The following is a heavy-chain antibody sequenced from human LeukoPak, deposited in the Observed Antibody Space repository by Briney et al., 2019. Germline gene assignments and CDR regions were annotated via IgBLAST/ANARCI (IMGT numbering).Heavy chain of an antibody. V-gene: IGHV3-23*01. CDR3: AKGLSSSSWTPFDY. CDR2: ISGSGGST. D-gene: IGHD6-13*01. CDR1: GFTFSSYA. J-gene: IGHJ4*02. Sequence: PGGSLRLSCAASGFTFSSYAMSWVRQAPGKGLEWVSAISGSGGSTYYADSVKGRFTISRDNSKNTLYLQMNSLRAEDTAVYYGAKGLSSSSWTPFDYWGQGTLVTVSS.